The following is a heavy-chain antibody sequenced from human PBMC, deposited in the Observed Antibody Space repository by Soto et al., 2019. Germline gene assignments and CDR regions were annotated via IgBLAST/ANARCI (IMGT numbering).Heavy chain of an antibody. V-gene: IGHV1-46*01. CDR3: ARDLLDIVATERNRQTAMNWFEP. J-gene: IGHJ5*02. Sequence: GASVKVSCKASGYTFTSYYMHLVRQAPGQGLEWMGIINPSGGSTSYAQKFQGRVTMTRDTSTSTVYMELSSLRSEDTAVYYCARDLLDIVATERNRQTAMNWFEPWGQGTLVTVSS. CDR1: GYTFTSYY. CDR2: INPSGGST. D-gene: IGHD5-12*01.